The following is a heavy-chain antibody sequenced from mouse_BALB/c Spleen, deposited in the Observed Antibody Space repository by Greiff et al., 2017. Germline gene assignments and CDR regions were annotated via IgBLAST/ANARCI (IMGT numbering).Heavy chain of an antibody. V-gene: IGHV4-2*02. J-gene: IGHJ4*01. CDR1: GFDFSRYW. Sequence: EVKLQESGGGLVQPGGSLNLSCAASGFDFSRYWMSWARQAPGKGQEWIGEINPGSSTINYTPSLKDKFIISRDNAKNTLYLQMSKVRSEDTALYYCARLRSGTGAMDYWGQGTSVTVSS. D-gene: IGHD4-1*01. CDR3: ARLRSGTGAMDY. CDR2: INPGSSTI.